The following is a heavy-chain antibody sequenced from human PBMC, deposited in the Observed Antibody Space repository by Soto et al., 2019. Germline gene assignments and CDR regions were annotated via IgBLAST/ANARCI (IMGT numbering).Heavy chain of an antibody. CDR1: GGTFSSYA. D-gene: IGHD2-2*01. Sequence: QVQLVQSGAEVKKPGSSVKVSCKASGGTFSSYAISWVRQAPGQGLEWMGGIIPIFGTANYAQKFQGRVTITADKSTSRPYMELSSLRSEDTAVYYCASWGAPYCSSTSCYLSDIWGQGTMVTVSS. CDR3: ASWGAPYCSSTSCYLSDI. V-gene: IGHV1-69*06. J-gene: IGHJ3*02. CDR2: IIPIFGTA.